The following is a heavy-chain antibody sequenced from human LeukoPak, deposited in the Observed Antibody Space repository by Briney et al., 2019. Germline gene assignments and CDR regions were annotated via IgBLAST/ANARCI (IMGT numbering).Heavy chain of an antibody. Sequence: GGSLRLSCAASGFTFSSNGMHWVRQAPGKGLEWVAFIRYDGSNKYYADSVKGRFTISRDNSKNTLYLQMNSLRAEDTAVYYCAKFDPGIAVAGTDYWGQGTLVTVSS. CDR3: AKFDPGIAVAGTDY. CDR1: GFTFSSNG. V-gene: IGHV3-30*02. D-gene: IGHD6-19*01. J-gene: IGHJ4*02. CDR2: IRYDGSNK.